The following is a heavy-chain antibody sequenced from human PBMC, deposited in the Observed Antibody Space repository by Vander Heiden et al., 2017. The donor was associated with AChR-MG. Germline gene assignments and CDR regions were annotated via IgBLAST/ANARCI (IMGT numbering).Heavy chain of an antibody. CDR2: IKQDGSEK. Sequence: EVQLVESGGGLVQPGGSLRLSCAASGFTFSSYWVSWVRQAPGKGLEWVANIKQDGSEKYYVDSVKGRVTISRDNAKNSLYLQMKSLRAEDTAVYYCARDSYCSSTSCPGGWFDPWGQGTLVTVSS. D-gene: IGHD2-2*01. CDR3: ARDSYCSSTSCPGGWFDP. J-gene: IGHJ5*02. V-gene: IGHV3-7*01. CDR1: GFTFSSYW.